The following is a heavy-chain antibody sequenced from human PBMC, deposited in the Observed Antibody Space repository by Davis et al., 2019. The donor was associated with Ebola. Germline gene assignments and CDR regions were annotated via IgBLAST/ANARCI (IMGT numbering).Heavy chain of an antibody. J-gene: IGHJ4*02. CDR2: ITSSSSYM. CDR1: GFTFSHQA. V-gene: IGHV3-21*01. D-gene: IGHD5-12*01. CDR3: ARGEYSGFDSGFAGH. Sequence: PGGSLRLSCAASGFTFSHQAMTWVRQAPGKGLEWLSSITSSSSYMFYADSVKGRFTISRDNAKNSLYLQMNGLRVVDTALYYCARGEYSGFDSGFAGHWGQGTLVTVSS.